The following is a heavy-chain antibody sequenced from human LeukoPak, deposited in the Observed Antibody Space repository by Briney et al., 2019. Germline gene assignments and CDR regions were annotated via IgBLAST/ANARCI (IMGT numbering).Heavy chain of an antibody. CDR3: AKGDTMIVVVGMDV. CDR1: GFTFDDYA. J-gene: IGHJ6*02. V-gene: IGHV3-9*01. D-gene: IGHD3-22*01. CDR2: ISWNSGTI. Sequence: GGSLRLSCAASGFTFDDYAMHWVRQGPWKGLEWVSGISWNSGTIGYADSVKGRFTISRDNAKNSLYLQMNSLRAEDTALYYCAKGDTMIVVVGMDVWGQGTTVTVSS.